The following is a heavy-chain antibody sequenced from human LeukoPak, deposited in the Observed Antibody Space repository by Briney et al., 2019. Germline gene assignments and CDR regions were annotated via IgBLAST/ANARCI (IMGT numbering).Heavy chain of an antibody. CDR2: INHSGST. J-gene: IGHJ3*02. Sequence: SETLSLTCAVYGGSFSGYYWSWIRQPPGKGLEWIGKINHSGSTNYNPSLKSRVTISVDTSKNQFSLKLSSVTAADTAVYYCARGPVVPAAMSLFDIWGQGTMVTVSS. CDR1: GGSFSGYY. V-gene: IGHV4-34*01. CDR3: ARGPVVPAAMSLFDI. D-gene: IGHD2-2*01.